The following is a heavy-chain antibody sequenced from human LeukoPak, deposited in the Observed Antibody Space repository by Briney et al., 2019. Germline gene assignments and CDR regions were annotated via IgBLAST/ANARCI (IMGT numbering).Heavy chain of an antibody. V-gene: IGHV1-2*02. CDR3: AKDLRVGSGWSDASDI. D-gene: IGHD6-19*01. Sequence: GASVKVSCKASGYTFTDYYMHWVRQAPGRGLEWMGWINPNNGGTNYAQKFQGRVTMTRDTSISTGYMELSRLRSDDTAVYYCAKDLRVGSGWSDASDIWGQGTMVTVTS. J-gene: IGHJ3*02. CDR1: GYTFTDYY. CDR2: INPNNGGT.